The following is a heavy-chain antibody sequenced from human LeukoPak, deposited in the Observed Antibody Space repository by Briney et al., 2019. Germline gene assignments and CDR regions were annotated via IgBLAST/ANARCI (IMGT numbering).Heavy chain of an antibody. V-gene: IGHV4-61*01. D-gene: IGHD3-22*01. J-gene: IGHJ6*02. Sequence: SETLSLTCSVSGGSVSSGSFYWSWIRQPPGKGLEWIVHIYYSGSTNYNPSLKSRVTISVDTSKNQFSLRLSSVTAADTAVYYCARELYYYDSSGPYYYFYGLDVWGQGTTVTV. CDR1: GGSVSSGSFY. CDR2: IYYSGST. CDR3: ARELYYYDSSGPYYYFYGLDV.